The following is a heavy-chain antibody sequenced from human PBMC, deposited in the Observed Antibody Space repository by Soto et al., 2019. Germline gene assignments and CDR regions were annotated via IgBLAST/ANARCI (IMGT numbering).Heavy chain of an antibody. V-gene: IGHV1-18*01. Sequence: ASVKVSCKASGYTFTSYGISWVRQAPGQGLEWMGWISAYNGNTNYAQKLQGRVTMTTDTSTSTAYMELRSLRSDDTAVYYCARVSVPPSSSWSDAFDIWGQGTMVTVSS. J-gene: IGHJ3*02. CDR3: ARVSVPPSSSWSDAFDI. CDR1: GYTFTSYG. CDR2: ISAYNGNT. D-gene: IGHD6-13*01.